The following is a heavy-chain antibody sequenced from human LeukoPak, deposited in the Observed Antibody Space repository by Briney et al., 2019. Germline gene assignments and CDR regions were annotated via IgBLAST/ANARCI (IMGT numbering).Heavy chain of an antibody. Sequence: TSETLSLTCSVSGGSISNSSYYWGWIRQPPGKGLEWIGAIYYSGSTYFNPSLKSRVTMSVDTSENQFFLKLSSVTAADTAVYYCASQYYDILTGYPYYFDYWGQGTLVTVSS. CDR3: ASQYYDILTGYPYYFDY. CDR2: IYYSGST. J-gene: IGHJ4*02. V-gene: IGHV4-39*01. CDR1: GGSISNSSYY. D-gene: IGHD3-9*01.